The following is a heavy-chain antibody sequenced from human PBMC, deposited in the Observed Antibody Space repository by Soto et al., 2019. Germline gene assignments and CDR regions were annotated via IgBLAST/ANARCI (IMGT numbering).Heavy chain of an antibody. CDR2: INAGNGNT. CDR1: GYTFTSYA. Sequence: ASVKVSCKASGYTFTSYAMHWVRQAPGQRLEWMGWINAGNGNTKYSQKFQGRVTITRDTSASTAYMELSSLRSEDTAVYYCAREFRLYYXXWSGYSPSGQGTLVTVS. J-gene: IGHJ5*02. D-gene: IGHD3-3*01. CDR3: AREFRLYYXXWSGYSP. V-gene: IGHV1-3*01.